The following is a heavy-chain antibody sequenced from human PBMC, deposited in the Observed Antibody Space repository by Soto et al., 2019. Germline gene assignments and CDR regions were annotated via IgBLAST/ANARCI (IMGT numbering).Heavy chain of an antibody. CDR3: AKDRAVAARNFDY. Sequence: TGGSLRLSCAASRFTFRNYAMGWVRQAPGKGLEWVSSISTSMDATYYADSVKGRFTISRDDAKNTLYLQMNSLRAEDTAVYYCAKDRAVAARNFDYWGKGTLVTVSS. CDR1: RFTFRNYA. V-gene: IGHV3-23*01. J-gene: IGHJ4*02. CDR2: ISTSMDAT. D-gene: IGHD6-6*01.